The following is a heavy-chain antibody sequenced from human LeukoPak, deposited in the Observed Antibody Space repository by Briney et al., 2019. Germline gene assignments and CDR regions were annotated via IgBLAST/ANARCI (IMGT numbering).Heavy chain of an antibody. Sequence: TSSETLSLTCTVSGGSISSYYWSWIRQPPGKGLEWIGYIYYSGSTNYNPSPKSRVTISVDTSKNQFSLKLSSVTAADTAVYYCARLGGSGWTVDYWGQGTLVTVSS. CDR2: IYYSGST. CDR1: GGSISSYY. D-gene: IGHD6-19*01. V-gene: IGHV4-59*08. CDR3: ARLGGSGWTVDY. J-gene: IGHJ4*02.